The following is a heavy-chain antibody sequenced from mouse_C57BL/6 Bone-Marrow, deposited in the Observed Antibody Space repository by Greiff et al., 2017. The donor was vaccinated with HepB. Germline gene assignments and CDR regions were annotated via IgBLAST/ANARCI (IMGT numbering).Heavy chain of an antibody. V-gene: IGHV5-17*01. Sequence: EVKVVESGGGLVKPGGSLKLSCAASGFTFSDYGMHWVRQAPEKGLEWVAYISSGSSTIYYADTAKGRFTISRDNAKNTLFLQMTSLRSEDTAMYYCARTTVVTYWYFDVWGTGTTVTVSS. CDR2: ISSGSSTI. CDR3: ARTTVVTYWYFDV. D-gene: IGHD1-1*01. J-gene: IGHJ1*03. CDR1: GFTFSDYG.